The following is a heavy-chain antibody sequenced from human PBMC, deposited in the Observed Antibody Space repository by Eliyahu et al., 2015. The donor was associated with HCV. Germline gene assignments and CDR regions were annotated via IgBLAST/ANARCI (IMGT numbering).Heavy chain of an antibody. D-gene: IGHD6-19*01. Sequence: QVQLQQWGAGLLKPSETLSLTCAVYGGSFSGYYWSWIRQPPGKGLEWIGEINHSGSTNYNPSLKSRVTISVDTSKNQFSLKLSSVTAADTAVYYCARGKRGSSGWIDYWGQGTLVTVSS. CDR1: GGSFSGYY. J-gene: IGHJ4*02. CDR3: ARGKRGSSGWIDY. V-gene: IGHV4-34*01. CDR2: INHSGST.